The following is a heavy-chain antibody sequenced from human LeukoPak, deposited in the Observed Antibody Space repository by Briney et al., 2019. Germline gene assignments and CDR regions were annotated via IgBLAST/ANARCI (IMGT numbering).Heavy chain of an antibody. CDR2: INHSGST. Sequence: SETLSLTCAVYGGSYSGYYWSWIRQPPGKGLEWIGEINHSGSTNYNPSLKSRVTISVDTSKNQFSLKLSSVTAADTAVYYCARESYCDPDYWGQGTLVTVSS. CDR3: ARESYCDPDY. CDR1: GGSYSGYY. V-gene: IGHV4-34*01. D-gene: IGHD2/OR15-2a*01. J-gene: IGHJ4*02.